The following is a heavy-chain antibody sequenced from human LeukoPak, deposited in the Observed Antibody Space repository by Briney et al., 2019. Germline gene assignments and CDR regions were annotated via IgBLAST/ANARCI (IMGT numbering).Heavy chain of an antibody. V-gene: IGHV3-64D*06. CDR3: VKEGYCSGGSCYPRVDY. D-gene: IGHD2-15*01. CDR1: GFTFSSYA. Sequence: GGSLRLSCSASGFTFSSYAMHWVRQAPGKGLEYVSAISSNGGSTYYADSVKGRFTISRDNSKNTLCLQMSSLRAEDTAVYYCVKEGYCSGGSCYPRVDYWGQGTLVTVSS. CDR2: ISSNGGST. J-gene: IGHJ4*02.